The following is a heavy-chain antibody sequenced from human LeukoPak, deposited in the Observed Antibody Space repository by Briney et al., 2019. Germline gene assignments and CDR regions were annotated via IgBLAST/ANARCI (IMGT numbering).Heavy chain of an antibody. CDR1: GYSISSGYY. V-gene: IGHV4-38-2*02. CDR3: ARTHYYDSSGYYYY. Sequence: SETLSLTCTVSGYSISSGYYWGWIRQPPGKGLEWIGSIYHSGCTYYNPSLKSRVTISVDTSKNQFSLKLSSVTAADTAVYYCARTHYYDSSGYYYYWGQGTLVTVSS. J-gene: IGHJ4*02. CDR2: IYHSGCT. D-gene: IGHD3-22*01.